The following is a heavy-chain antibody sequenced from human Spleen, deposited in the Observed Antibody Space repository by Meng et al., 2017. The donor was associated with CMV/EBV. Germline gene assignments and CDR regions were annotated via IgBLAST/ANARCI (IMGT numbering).Heavy chain of an antibody. CDR1: GGTVSTNV. Sequence: CGGTVSTNVINWVRQAPGQGLEWMGGIIHIFGTPNYAQKFQGRVTISADESTSTAYMELSGLTSEDTAVYYCAKTGGSGTPINWFDPWGQGTLVTVSS. J-gene: IGHJ5*02. CDR2: IIHIFGTP. D-gene: IGHD3-10*01. V-gene: IGHV1-69*01. CDR3: AKTGGSGTPINWFDP.